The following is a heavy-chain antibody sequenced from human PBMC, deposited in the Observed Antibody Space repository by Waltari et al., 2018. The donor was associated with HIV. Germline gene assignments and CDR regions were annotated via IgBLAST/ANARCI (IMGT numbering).Heavy chain of an antibody. CDR1: GFTVSNYA. J-gene: IGHJ6*02. D-gene: IGHD1-7*01. V-gene: IGHV3-23*01. CDR3: AKGRGELIEYYSYYYAMDV. Sequence: EVQLLESGGGLAQPGGSLRRSCAASGFTVSNYALCWVRQAPGRGLEWVSSLSGSGDSTYYADSVKGRFTISRDNSKNTLYLRMSSLRVDDTAVYYCAKGRGELIEYYSYYYAMDVWGQGTTVTVSS. CDR2: LSGSGDST.